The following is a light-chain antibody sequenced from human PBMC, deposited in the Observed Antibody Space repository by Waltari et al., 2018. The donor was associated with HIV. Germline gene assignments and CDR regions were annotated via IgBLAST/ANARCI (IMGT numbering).Light chain of an antibody. CDR3: NSYAGSNNWV. Sequence: QSALTQPPSASGSPGQSVTISCTGTSSDAGGSKSVSWYQQHPGQAPKLMIYEVNKRPSGVPDRFSGSKSANTASLTVSGLQADDEADYYCNSYAGSNNWVFGGGTKLTVL. J-gene: IGLJ3*02. CDR1: SSDAGGSKS. V-gene: IGLV2-8*01. CDR2: EVN.